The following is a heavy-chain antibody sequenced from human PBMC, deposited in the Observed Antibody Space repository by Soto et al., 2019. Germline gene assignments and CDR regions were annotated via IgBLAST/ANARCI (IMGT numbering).Heavy chain of an antibody. J-gene: IGHJ4*02. CDR2: INHSGST. V-gene: IGHV4-4*02. D-gene: IGHD6-6*01. Sequence: SETLSLTCTFSGYSIRSTRWWSWVRQSPGKGLEWIGEINHSGSTNYNPSLKSRVTMSVDTSKNQFSLKLSSVTAADTAVYYCARTSRFDCWGQGTLVTVSS. CDR1: GYSIRSTRW. CDR3: ARTSRFDC.